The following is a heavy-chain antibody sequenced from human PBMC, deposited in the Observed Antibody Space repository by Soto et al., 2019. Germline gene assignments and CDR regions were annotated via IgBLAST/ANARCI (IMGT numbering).Heavy chain of an antibody. V-gene: IGHV3-11*06. D-gene: IGHD3-3*01. CDR1: GFTFSDYY. Sequence: GGSLRLSCAASGFTFSDYYMSWIRQAPGKGLEWVSYISSSSSYTNYADSVKGRFTISRDNAKNSLYLQMNSLRAEDTAVYYCAREQPDEFWSGPLNYYAMDVWDQGTTVTVFS. J-gene: IGHJ6*02. CDR2: ISSSSSYT. CDR3: AREQPDEFWSGPLNYYAMDV.